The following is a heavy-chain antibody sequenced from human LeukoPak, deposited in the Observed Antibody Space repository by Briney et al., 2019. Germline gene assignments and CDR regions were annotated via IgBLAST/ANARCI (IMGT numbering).Heavy chain of an antibody. V-gene: IGHV4-30-2*01. J-gene: IGHJ2*01. CDR2: IYHSGST. D-gene: IGHD6-13*01. Sequence: SQTLSLTCAVSGGSISSGGYSWSWIRQPPGKGLEWIGYIYHSGSTYYNPSLKSRVTISVDRSKNQFSLKLSSVTAADTAVYYCARGIAAASTQGRTRFPGYFDLWGRGTLVTVSS. CDR1: GGSISSGGYS. CDR3: ARGIAAASTQGRTRFPGYFDL.